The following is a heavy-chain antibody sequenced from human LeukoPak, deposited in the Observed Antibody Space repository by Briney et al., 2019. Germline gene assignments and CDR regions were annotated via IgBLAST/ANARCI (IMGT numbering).Heavy chain of an antibody. Sequence: SATLSLTCTVSGGSISSYYWSWIRQPPGKGLEWIGYIYYSGSTNYNPSLKSRVTISVDTSKNQFSLKLSSVTAADTAVYYCAREGSGWYGEFDYWGQGTLVTVSS. CDR1: GGSISSYY. CDR3: AREGSGWYGEFDY. CDR2: IYYSGST. J-gene: IGHJ4*02. V-gene: IGHV4-59*01. D-gene: IGHD6-19*01.